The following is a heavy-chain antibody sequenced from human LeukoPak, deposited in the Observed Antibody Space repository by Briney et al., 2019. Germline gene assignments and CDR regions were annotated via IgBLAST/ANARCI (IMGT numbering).Heavy chain of an antibody. D-gene: IGHD3-22*01. CDR3: AKDSRIITMIVVVISYYLDY. CDR2: ISGSGGST. CDR1: GFTFSSYA. V-gene: IGHV3-23*01. J-gene: IGHJ4*02. Sequence: PGGSLRLSCAASGFTFSSYAMSWVRQAPGKGLEWVSAISGSGGSTYYADSVKGRFTISRDNSKNTLYLQMNSLRAEDTAVYYCAKDSRIITMIVVVISYYLDYWGQGTLVTVSS.